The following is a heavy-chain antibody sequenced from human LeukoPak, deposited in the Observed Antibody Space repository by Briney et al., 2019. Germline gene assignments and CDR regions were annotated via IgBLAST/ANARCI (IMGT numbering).Heavy chain of an antibody. Sequence: SETLSLTCTVSGGSISSYYWSWIRQSPGKGLDWIGYMHYSGNTKYNSSLKSRVTISLDTSKNQFSLRLSSVTAADTAVYYCAARSSDFDYCGQGTLVTVSS. CDR3: AARSSDFDY. J-gene: IGHJ4*02. CDR2: MHYSGNT. D-gene: IGHD6-6*01. V-gene: IGHV4-59*01. CDR1: GGSISSYY.